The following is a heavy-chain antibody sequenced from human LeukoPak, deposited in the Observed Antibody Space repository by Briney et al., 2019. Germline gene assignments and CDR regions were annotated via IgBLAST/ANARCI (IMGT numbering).Heavy chain of an antibody. CDR1: GFTFSSYA. D-gene: IGHD3-22*01. CDR2: ISYDGSNK. V-gene: IGHV3-30-3*01. CDR3: ARGDSSGYYLLPPDY. Sequence: GGSLRLSCAASGFTFSSYAMHWVRQAPGKGLEWVAVISYDGSNKYYADSVKGRFTISRDNSKNTLYLQMNSLRAEDAAVYYCARGDSSGYYLLPPDYWGQGTLVTVSS. J-gene: IGHJ4*02.